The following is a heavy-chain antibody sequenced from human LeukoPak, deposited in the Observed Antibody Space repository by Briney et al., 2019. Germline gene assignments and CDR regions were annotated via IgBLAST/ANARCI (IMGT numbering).Heavy chain of an antibody. J-gene: IGHJ3*02. Sequence: ASVKVSCKVSGYTLTELSMHWVRQAPGKGLEWMGDFDPEDGETIYAQKFQGRVTMTEDTSTDTAYMELSSLRSEDTAVYYCATEGDVLRYFDWLFLDAFDIWGQGTMVTVSS. D-gene: IGHD3-9*01. V-gene: IGHV1-24*01. CDR2: FDPEDGET. CDR3: ATEGDVLRYFDWLFLDAFDI. CDR1: GYTLTELS.